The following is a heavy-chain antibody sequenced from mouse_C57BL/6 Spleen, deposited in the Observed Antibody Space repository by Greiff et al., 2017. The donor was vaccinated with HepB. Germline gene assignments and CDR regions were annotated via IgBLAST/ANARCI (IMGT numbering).Heavy chain of an antibody. J-gene: IGHJ3*01. D-gene: IGHD3-2*02. CDR3: SRGSSGVFAY. CDR2: IDPSDSYT. V-gene: IGHV1-50*01. CDR1: GYSFTSYW. Sequence: VQLQQSGAELVKPGASVKLSCKASGYSFTSYWMQWVKQRPGQGLEWIGEIDPSDSYTNYNQKFKGKATLTVDTSSSTADMPLSSLTSEDSAVYYCSRGSSGVFAYWGQVTLFTVSA.